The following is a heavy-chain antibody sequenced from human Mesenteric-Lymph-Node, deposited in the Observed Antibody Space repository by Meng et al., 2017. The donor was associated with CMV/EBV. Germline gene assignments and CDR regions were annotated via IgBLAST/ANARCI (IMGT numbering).Heavy chain of an antibody. CDR3: ARRRDGYIYFDY. Sequence: TCGVSGGSISSRNWWSWVRQPPGKGLEWIGEIYHSGSTNYNPSLKSRVTISVDKSKNQFSLKLSSVTAADTAVYYCARRRDGYIYFDYWGQGTLVTVSS. V-gene: IGHV4-4*02. D-gene: IGHD5-24*01. J-gene: IGHJ4*02. CDR2: IYHSGST. CDR1: GGSISSRNW.